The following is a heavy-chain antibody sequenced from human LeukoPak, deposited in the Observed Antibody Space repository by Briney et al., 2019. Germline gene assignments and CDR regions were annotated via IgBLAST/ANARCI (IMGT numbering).Heavy chain of an antibody. V-gene: IGHV3-30*04. CDR2: ISFDGSNK. CDR3: AKQGRDWLRDYYYYMDV. CDR1: GFTFSSYA. J-gene: IGHJ6*03. Sequence: GGSLRLSCAASGFTFSSYAMHWVRQAPGKGLEWVTIISFDGSNKYYADSVKGRFTISRDNSKNTLYLQMNSLRAEDTAVYYCAKQGRDWLRDYYYYMDVWGKGTTVTISS. D-gene: IGHD3-9*01.